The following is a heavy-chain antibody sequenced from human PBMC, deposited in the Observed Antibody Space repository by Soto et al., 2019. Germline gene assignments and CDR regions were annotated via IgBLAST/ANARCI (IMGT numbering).Heavy chain of an antibody. Sequence: PSETLSLTCAVSGGSISSSNWWSWVRQPPGKGMEWIGEIYHSGSTNYNPSLKSRVTISVDKSKNQFSLKLGSVTAADTAVYYCARDKDGDYVYGMDVWGQGTTVTVSS. J-gene: IGHJ6*02. CDR2: IYHSGST. CDR3: ARDKDGDYVYGMDV. CDR1: GGSISSSNW. V-gene: IGHV4-4*02. D-gene: IGHD4-17*01.